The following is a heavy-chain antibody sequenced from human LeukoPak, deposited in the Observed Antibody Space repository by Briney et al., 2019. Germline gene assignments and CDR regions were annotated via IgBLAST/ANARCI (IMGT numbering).Heavy chain of an antibody. CDR1: GGSISSYY. Sequence: KSSETLSLTCTVSGGSISSYYWSWIRQPPGKGLEWIGYIYYSGSTNYNPSLKSRVTISVDTSKNQFSLKLSSVTAADTAVYYCARDLPPSNCSGGSCPGPFYFDYWGQGTLVTVSS. CDR2: IYYSGST. J-gene: IGHJ4*02. D-gene: IGHD2-15*01. V-gene: IGHV4-59*12. CDR3: ARDLPPSNCSGGSCPGPFYFDY.